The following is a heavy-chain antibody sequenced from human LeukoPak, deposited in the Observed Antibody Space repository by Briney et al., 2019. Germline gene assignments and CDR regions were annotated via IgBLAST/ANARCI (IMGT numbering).Heavy chain of an antibody. Sequence: GGSLRLSCAASGFTFSSYSMSWVRQAAGKGLEWVASISSSFSYISYPASVKARFTISTDNATNSLYLQINSLRAEDTAVYYGARDERYGSGSYTDYWGQGPRVTAPS. CDR3: ARDERYGSGSYTDY. CDR2: ISSSFSYI. V-gene: IGHV3-21*01. D-gene: IGHD3-10*01. J-gene: IGHJ4*02. CDR1: GFTFSSYS.